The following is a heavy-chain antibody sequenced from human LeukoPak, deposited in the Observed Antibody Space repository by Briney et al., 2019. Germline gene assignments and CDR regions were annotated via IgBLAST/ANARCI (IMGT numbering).Heavy chain of an antibody. CDR1: GFTVSTNH. Sequence: PGGSLRLSCAISGFTVSTNHMSWVRQAPGKGLEWVSVIYSGGDIYYADSVKGRFTISRDNSKNTLCLQMSSLRVEDTAVYYCARLLWGTWYFDLWGHGTLVTVSS. CDR2: IYSGGDI. J-gene: IGHJ2*01. V-gene: IGHV3-53*01. CDR3: ARLLWGTWYFDL. D-gene: IGHD7-27*01.